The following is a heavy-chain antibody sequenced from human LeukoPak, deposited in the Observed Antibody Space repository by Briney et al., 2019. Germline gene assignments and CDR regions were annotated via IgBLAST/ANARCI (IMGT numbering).Heavy chain of an antibody. Sequence: SGGSLRLSCAASGFTFSRNWMTWVRQAPGKGLEWVSAISGSGGSTYYADSVKGRFTISRDNSKNTLYLQMNSLRAEDTAVYYCAKDLGYSGYDLMGFDYWGQGTLVTVSS. V-gene: IGHV3-23*01. J-gene: IGHJ4*02. D-gene: IGHD5-12*01. CDR1: GFTFSRNW. CDR3: AKDLGYSGYDLMGFDY. CDR2: ISGSGGST.